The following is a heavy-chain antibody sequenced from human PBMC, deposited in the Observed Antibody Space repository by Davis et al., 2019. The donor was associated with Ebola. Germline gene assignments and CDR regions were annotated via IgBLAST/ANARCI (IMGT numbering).Heavy chain of an antibody. D-gene: IGHD2-15*01. V-gene: IGHV3-23*01. CDR1: GYTFTSYA. Sequence: AASVKVSCKASGYTFTSYAMSWVRQAPGKGLEWVSAISGSSGSTYYADSVKGRFTISRDNSKNTLYLQMNSLRAEDTAVYYCAKWDCSGGSCYGMDVWGQGTTVTVSS. CDR3: AKWDCSGGSCYGMDV. CDR2: ISGSSGST. J-gene: IGHJ6*02.